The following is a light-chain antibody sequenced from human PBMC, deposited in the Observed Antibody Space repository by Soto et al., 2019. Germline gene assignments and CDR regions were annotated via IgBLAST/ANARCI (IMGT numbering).Light chain of an antibody. Sequence: IEMTQSPSSLSASVGDRVIITSRASQRISTWLAWYQQKPGKAPKLLISDASSLETGVPSRFSGSGSGTEFTLTINSLQPDDFATYYCQQYKSYWTFGQGTKVDIK. CDR3: QQYKSYWT. CDR1: QRISTW. J-gene: IGKJ1*01. CDR2: DAS. V-gene: IGKV1-5*01.